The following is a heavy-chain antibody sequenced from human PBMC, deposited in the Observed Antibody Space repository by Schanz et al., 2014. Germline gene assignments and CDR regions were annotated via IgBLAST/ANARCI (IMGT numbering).Heavy chain of an antibody. CDR1: GFTFSTYA. Sequence: EVKLLESGGTLVRPGGSLRLSCAASGFTFSTYAMAWVRQAPGKGLEWVSSINTGGDSTYYADSVKGRFTISRDNSKNTVYIQMNSLRAEDTAVYYCARPPHDSSGYYPFDYWGQGTLVTVSS. J-gene: IGHJ4*02. CDR3: ARPPHDSSGYYPFDY. D-gene: IGHD3-22*01. V-gene: IGHV3-23*01. CDR2: INTGGDST.